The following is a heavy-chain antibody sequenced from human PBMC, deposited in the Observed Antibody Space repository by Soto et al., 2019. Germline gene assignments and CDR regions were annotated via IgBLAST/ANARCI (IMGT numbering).Heavy chain of an antibody. D-gene: IGHD5-18*01. J-gene: IGHJ4*02. V-gene: IGHV4-59*01. CDR1: GGSISSYY. CDR3: ARDNGYSYGYTLDH. Sequence: SETLSLTCSVSGGSISSYYWSWIRQPPGKELQYIGYIYYSGSTNYNPSLKSRVTISVDTSKNQFSLKLSSVTAADTAVYYCARDNGYSYGYTLDHWGQGTLVTVSS. CDR2: IYYSGST.